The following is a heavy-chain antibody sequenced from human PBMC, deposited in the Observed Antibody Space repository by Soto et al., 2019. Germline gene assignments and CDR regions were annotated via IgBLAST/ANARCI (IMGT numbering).Heavy chain of an antibody. CDR2: IYHDGST. CDR1: GGSISSSSYY. CDR3: ARRTCSGGSCPFDY. Sequence: QLQLQESGPGLVKPSETLSLTCSVSGGSISSSSYYWGWIRQPPGKGLEWIGTIYHDGSTYYNPSLKSRVTISVDTSKNQFSLYLSSVTAADTAMFYCARRTCSGGSCPFDYWGQGTLVTVSS. D-gene: IGHD2-15*01. V-gene: IGHV4-39*01. J-gene: IGHJ4*02.